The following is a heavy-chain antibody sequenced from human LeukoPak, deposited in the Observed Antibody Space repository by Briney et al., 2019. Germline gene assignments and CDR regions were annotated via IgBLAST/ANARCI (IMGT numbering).Heavy chain of an antibody. D-gene: IGHD3-10*01. J-gene: IGHJ5*02. CDR3: AGVITMVRGVIAWFDP. V-gene: IGHV4-39*07. CDR1: GGSISSSSYY. CDR2: IYYSGST. Sequence: PSETLSLTCTVSGGSISSSSYYWGWIRQPPGKGLEWIGSIYYSGSTYYNPSLKSRVTISVDTSKNQFSLKLSSVTAADTAVYYCAGVITMVRGVIAWFDPWGQGTLVTVSP.